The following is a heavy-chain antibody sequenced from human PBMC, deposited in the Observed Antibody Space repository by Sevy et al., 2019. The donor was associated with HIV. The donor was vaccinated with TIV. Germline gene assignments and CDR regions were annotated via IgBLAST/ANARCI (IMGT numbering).Heavy chain of an antibody. Sequence: SETLSLTCTVSGGSITNNNYYWGWIRQSPGKGLEGIGTINYSGSTDYNPSLKSRVTVSADTSKNQISLRLSSVTAADTAVYYCARHFLFTIFGVVIDPKMYYFDYWGQGTLVTVSS. J-gene: IGHJ4*02. CDR2: INYSGST. CDR3: ARHFLFTIFGVVIDPKMYYFDY. V-gene: IGHV4-39*01. D-gene: IGHD3-3*01. CDR1: GGSITNNNYY.